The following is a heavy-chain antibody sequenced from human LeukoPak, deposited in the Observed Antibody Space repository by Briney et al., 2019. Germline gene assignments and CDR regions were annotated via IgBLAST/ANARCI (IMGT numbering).Heavy chain of an antibody. CDR3: ARVADNYYDSSGRDYFDY. D-gene: IGHD3-22*01. CDR1: GYTFTSYY. J-gene: IGHJ4*02. CDR2: INPSGGST. Sequence: ASVKVSCKASGYTFTSYYMHWVRRAPGQGLEWMGIINPSGGSTSYAQKFQGRVTMTRDTSTSTVYMELSSLRSEDTAVYYCARVADNYYDSSGRDYFDYWGQGTLVTVSS. V-gene: IGHV1-46*01.